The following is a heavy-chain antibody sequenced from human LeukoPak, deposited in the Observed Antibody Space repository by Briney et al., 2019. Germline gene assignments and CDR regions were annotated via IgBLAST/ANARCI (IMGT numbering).Heavy chain of an antibody. CDR3: AIMHGYYDGSGYWVQ. Sequence: PGGFLRLSCAASGFTFGSYGMSWVRQAPGKGLEWVSFITPNADRTSYADSVEGRFTISRDNPRNRLYMQMNSLRDEDTAIYYCAIMHGYYDGSGYWVQWGQGTLVTVSS. D-gene: IGHD3-22*01. J-gene: IGHJ1*01. V-gene: IGHV3-23*01. CDR2: ITPNADRT. CDR1: GFTFGSYG.